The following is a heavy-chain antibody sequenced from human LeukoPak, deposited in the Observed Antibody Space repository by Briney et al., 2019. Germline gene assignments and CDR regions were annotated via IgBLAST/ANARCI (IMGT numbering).Heavy chain of an antibody. CDR1: GFTFSIYV. CDR2: ISYDGNNK. V-gene: IGHV3-30*09. CDR3: AKDWVVRGIISY. D-gene: IGHD3-10*01. J-gene: IGHJ4*02. Sequence: GGSLTLSCAASGFTFSIYVMHWVRQAPGKGLEWVAGISYDGNNKYYAESVKGRFAISRDNSKNTLYLQMNSLRAEDTAVYYCAKDWVVRGIISYWGQGTLVTVSS.